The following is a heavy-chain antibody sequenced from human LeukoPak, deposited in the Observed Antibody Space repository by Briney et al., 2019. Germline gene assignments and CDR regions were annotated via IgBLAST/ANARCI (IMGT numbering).Heavy chain of an antibody. CDR1: GGTFSSYA. CDR3: ARDQGGGRLLWFGELSPAYYGMDV. V-gene: IGHV1-69*04. J-gene: IGHJ6*02. CDR2: IIPILGIA. D-gene: IGHD3-10*01. Sequence: SVKVSCKASGGTFSSYAISWVRQAPGQGLEWMGRIIPILGIANYAQKFQGRVTITADKSTSTAYMELSSLRSEDTAVYYCARDQGGGRLLWFGELSPAYYGMDVWGQGTTVTVSS.